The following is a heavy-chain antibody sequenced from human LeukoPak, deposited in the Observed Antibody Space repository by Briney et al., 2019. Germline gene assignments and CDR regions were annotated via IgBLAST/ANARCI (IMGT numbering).Heavy chain of an antibody. CDR2: IYCDDDK. J-gene: IGHJ4*02. Sequence: SGPTLVNPPQTLTLTCTFSGFSLSTSGVGVGWIRQPPGKALEWLALIYCDDDKRYSPSLKSRLTITKDTSKNQVVLTMTNMDPVDTATYYCAHSEVVPASGLLFDYWGQGTLVTVSS. V-gene: IGHV2-5*02. CDR3: AHSEVVPASGLLFDY. D-gene: IGHD2-2*01. CDR1: GFSLSTSGVG.